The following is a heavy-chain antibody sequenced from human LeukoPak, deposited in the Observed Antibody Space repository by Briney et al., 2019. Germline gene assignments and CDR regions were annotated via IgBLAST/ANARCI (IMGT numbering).Heavy chain of an antibody. J-gene: IGHJ4*02. V-gene: IGHV4-39*01. Sequence: SETLSLTCTVSGGSISSSSYYWGWIRQPPGTGLEWIGSIYYSGSTYYNPSLKSRVTLSVDTSKNQFSLKLSSVTAADTAVYYCARLHKILPDYWGQGTLVTVSS. CDR1: GGSISSSSYY. CDR2: IYYSGST. CDR3: ARLHKILPDY.